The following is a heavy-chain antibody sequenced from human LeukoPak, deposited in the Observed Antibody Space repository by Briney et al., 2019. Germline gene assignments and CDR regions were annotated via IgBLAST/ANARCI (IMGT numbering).Heavy chain of an antibody. CDR3: ARSGSHRRSWFDP. D-gene: IGHD1-26*01. CDR1: GVSISSYY. V-gene: IGHV4-4*07. J-gene: IGHJ5*02. Sequence: SETLSLTCTVSGVSISSYYWSWIRQPAGKGLEWIGHIYISGSTNYNPSLKSRVTISVDTSKNQFSLKLSSVTAADTAVYYCARSGSHRRSWFDPWGQGTLVTVSS. CDR2: IYISGST.